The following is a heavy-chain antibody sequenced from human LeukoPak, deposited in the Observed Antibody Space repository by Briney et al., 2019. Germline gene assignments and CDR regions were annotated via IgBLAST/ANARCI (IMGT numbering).Heavy chain of an antibody. CDR1: GFTFSSYW. CDR2: IKQDGSEK. CDR3: ARGDVVVPAYNWFDP. V-gene: IGHV3-7*01. J-gene: IGHJ5*02. D-gene: IGHD2-2*01. Sequence: GGSLRLSCAASGFTFSSYWMSWVRQAPGKGLEWVANIKQDGSEKYYVDPVKGRFTISRDNAKNSLYLQMNSLRAEDTAVYYCARGDVVVPAYNWFDPWGQGTLVTVPS.